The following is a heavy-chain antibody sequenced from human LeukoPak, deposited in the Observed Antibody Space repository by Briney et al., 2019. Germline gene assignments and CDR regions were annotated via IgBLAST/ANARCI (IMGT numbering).Heavy chain of an antibody. V-gene: IGHV3-30*03. Sequence: GGSLRLSCAASGXTFSSYGMHWVRQAPGKGLEWVAVISHDGSNKYYSDSVKGRFTISRDNSKNTLYLQMNSLRVEDTAVYFCARRGGSYFDYWGQGTLVTVSS. D-gene: IGHD1-26*01. CDR2: ISHDGSNK. CDR1: GXTFSSYG. J-gene: IGHJ4*02. CDR3: ARRGGSYFDY.